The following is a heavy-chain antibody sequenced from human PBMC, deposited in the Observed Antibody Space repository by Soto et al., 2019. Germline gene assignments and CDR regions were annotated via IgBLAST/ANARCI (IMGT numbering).Heavy chain of an antibody. Sequence: ASVKVSCKASGYTFSNFGIHWVRQAPGQSLEWMGWIIAGNGNTKYSQKFHGRVTITRDTSATTVYMELGSLIPEDTAVYYCARTYYYESSGSMASTFEYWGQGTLVTVSS. CDR1: GYTFSNFG. V-gene: IGHV1-3*01. D-gene: IGHD3-22*01. CDR3: ARTYYYESSGSMASTFEY. CDR2: IIAGNGNT. J-gene: IGHJ4*02.